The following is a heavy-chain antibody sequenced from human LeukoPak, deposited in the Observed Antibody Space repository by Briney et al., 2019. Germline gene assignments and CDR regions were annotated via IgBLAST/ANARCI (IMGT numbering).Heavy chain of an antibody. V-gene: IGHV3-43D*03. Sequence: GGSLRLSCAASGFTFDDYAMHWVRQAPGKGLEWVSLISWDGGSTYYADSVKGRFTISRDNAKNSLYLQMNSLRAEDTAVYYCARFYATTVVTNWGQGTLVTVSS. CDR1: GFTFDDYA. J-gene: IGHJ4*02. D-gene: IGHD4-23*01. CDR3: ARFYATTVVTN. CDR2: ISWDGGST.